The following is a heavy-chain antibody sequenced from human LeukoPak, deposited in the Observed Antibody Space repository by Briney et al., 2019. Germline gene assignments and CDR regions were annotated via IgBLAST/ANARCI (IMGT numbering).Heavy chain of an antibody. V-gene: IGHV4-59*08. CDR1: GGSFSGYY. Sequence: SETLSLTCAVSGGSFSGYYWSWIRQPPGKGLEWIGYIYYSGSTNYNPSLKSRVTISVDTSKNQFSLKLSSVTAADTAVYYCARVGFSSSWYFDYWGQGTLVTVSS. CDR3: ARVGFSSSWYFDY. J-gene: IGHJ4*02. CDR2: IYYSGST. D-gene: IGHD6-13*01.